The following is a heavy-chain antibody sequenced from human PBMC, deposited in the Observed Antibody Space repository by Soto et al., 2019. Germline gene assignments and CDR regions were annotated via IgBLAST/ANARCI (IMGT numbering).Heavy chain of an antibody. D-gene: IGHD6-13*01. Sequence: QITLKESGPTLVKPTQTLTLTCTFSGFSLSTSGVGVCWIRQPPGKALEWLALIYWDDDKRYSPSLKSRLTITKDTSKNQVVLTMTNMDPVDTATYYCAHTRHSSSWYFDYYYYMDVWGKGTTVTVSS. J-gene: IGHJ6*03. V-gene: IGHV2-5*02. CDR3: AHTRHSSSWYFDYYYYMDV. CDR1: GFSLSTSGVG. CDR2: IYWDDDK.